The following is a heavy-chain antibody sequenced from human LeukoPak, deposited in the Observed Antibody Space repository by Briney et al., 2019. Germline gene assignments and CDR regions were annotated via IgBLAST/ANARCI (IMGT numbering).Heavy chain of an antibody. V-gene: IGHV3-23*01. CDR2: VSGSGGSI. Sequence: GSLRLSCAASGFTFSSYAMHWVRQAPGKGLEWVSSVSGSGGSIYYADSVKGRFTSSRDNSKNTLYLQMNSLRVEDTAVYYCAKRGSEVGETVAPGDYWGQGTPVTVSS. D-gene: IGHD1-26*01. CDR3: AKRGSEVGETVAPGDY. CDR1: GFTFSSYA. J-gene: IGHJ4*02.